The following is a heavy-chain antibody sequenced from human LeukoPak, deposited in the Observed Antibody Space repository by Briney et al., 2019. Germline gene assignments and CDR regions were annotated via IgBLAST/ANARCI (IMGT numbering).Heavy chain of an antibody. CDR1: GGSISSYY. CDR2: IYYSGST. D-gene: IGHD3-22*01. Sequence: SETLSLTCTVSGGSISSYYWSRTRQPPGKGLEWIGYIYYSGSTNYNPSLKSRVTISVDTSKNQFSLKLSSVTAADTAVYYCARRKYYYDSSGLNDAFDIWGQGTMVTVSS. CDR3: ARRKYYYDSSGLNDAFDI. J-gene: IGHJ3*02. V-gene: IGHV4-59*08.